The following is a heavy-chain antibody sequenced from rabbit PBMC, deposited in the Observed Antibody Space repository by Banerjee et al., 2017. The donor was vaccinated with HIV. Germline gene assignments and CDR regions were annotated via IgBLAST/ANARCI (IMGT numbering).Heavy chain of an antibody. V-gene: IGHV1S43*01. Sequence: QQQLEESGGGLVKPGGTLTLTCKASGIDFSSYYYMCWVRQAPGKGLELIACIYTSSGSTWYASWVNGRFTISRSTSLNTVDLKMTSLTVADTATYFCARRADYAGGGNFNLWGPGTLVTVS. CDR2: IYTSSGST. D-gene: IGHD4-2*01. J-gene: IGHJ4*01. CDR1: GIDFSSYYY. CDR3: ARRADYAGGGNFNL.